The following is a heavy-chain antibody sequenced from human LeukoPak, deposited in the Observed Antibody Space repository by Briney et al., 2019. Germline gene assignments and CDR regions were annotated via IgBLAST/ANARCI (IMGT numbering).Heavy chain of an antibody. J-gene: IGHJ4*02. CDR1: GGSISSGSYS. Sequence: SESLSLTCAVSGGSISSGSYSWSSIRQPPGRGLEWIGYIYPRGSTYYNPSLKSRVILSLDKSATQFSLNLSSVTAADTAVYYCARFSPRAMGNYLDFWGQGTLVTVSS. V-gene: IGHV4-30-2*01. CDR3: ARFSPRAMGNYLDF. CDR2: IYPRGST. D-gene: IGHD7-27*01.